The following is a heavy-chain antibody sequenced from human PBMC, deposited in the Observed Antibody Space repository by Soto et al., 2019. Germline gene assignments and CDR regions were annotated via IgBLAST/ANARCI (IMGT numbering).Heavy chain of an antibody. CDR2: INWNSGRI. V-gene: IGHV3-9*01. CDR1: GFTFDDYA. J-gene: IGHJ6*02. CDR3: AKDRGSGSYAANYQYYGLDV. Sequence: LRLSCAASGFTFDDYAMHWVRQAPGKGLEWVSGINWNSGRINYGDSVKGRFTISRDNAKTSLYLQMNSLRVEDTALYYCAKDRGSGSYAANYQYYGLDVWGQGITVTVSS. D-gene: IGHD3-10*01.